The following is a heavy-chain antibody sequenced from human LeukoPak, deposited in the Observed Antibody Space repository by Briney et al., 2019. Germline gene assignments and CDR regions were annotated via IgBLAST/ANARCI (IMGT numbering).Heavy chain of an antibody. Sequence: TLCLTCAVSGGSISSGGYSWGWIRQPPGKGLEWIGYLYRSESTYYNPALKSRITTSVDRCKSQFSLKLSSVTAADTAGYYCAREAGDYDARGYPASPYYFDLWGQGTLVTVSS. D-gene: IGHD3-16*01. CDR1: GGSISSGGYS. J-gene: IGHJ4*02. V-gene: IGHV4-30-2*01. CDR2: LYRSEST. CDR3: AREAGDYDARGYPASPYYFDL.